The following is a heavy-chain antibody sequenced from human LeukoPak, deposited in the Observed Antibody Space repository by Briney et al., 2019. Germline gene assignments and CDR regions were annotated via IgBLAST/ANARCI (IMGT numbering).Heavy chain of an antibody. CDR3: ARINVKGYYYGMDV. J-gene: IGHJ6*02. Sequence: ASVKVSCKASGYTFTGYYMHWVRQAPGQGLEWMGWINPNSGGANPAQKFQGRVTMTRDTSISTGYMELSSLRADDTAVYYCARINVKGYYYGMDVWGQGTTVTVSS. CDR2: INPNSGGA. V-gene: IGHV1-2*02. CDR1: GYTFTGYY.